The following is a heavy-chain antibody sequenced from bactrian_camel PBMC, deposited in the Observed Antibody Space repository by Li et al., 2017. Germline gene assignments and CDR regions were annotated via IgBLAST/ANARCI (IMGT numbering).Heavy chain of an antibody. CDR3: GTGGPESGCWCPRSRLCLANIN. D-gene: IGHD1*01. CDR1: GFTFSSST. Sequence: VQLVESGGGLVQPGGSLRLSCAASGFTFSSSTMTWVRQAPGKGLEWVSSSGGSSTFYAGSVKGRFTISQGNAKNTAFLQMNSLKPEDTAMYYCGTGGPESGCWCPRSRLCLANINWGQGTQVTVS. V-gene: IGHV3S40*01. CDR2: SGGSST. J-gene: IGHJ4*01.